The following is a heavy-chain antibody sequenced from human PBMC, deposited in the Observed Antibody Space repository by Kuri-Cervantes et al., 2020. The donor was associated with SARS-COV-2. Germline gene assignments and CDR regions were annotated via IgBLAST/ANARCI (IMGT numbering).Heavy chain of an antibody. CDR2: FDPEDGEA. Sequence: VSCQASVGTFSSYAISWVRQAPGKGLEWMGGFDPEDGEAIYAQKFQGRVTMTEDTSTDTAYMELSSLRSEDTAVYYCARDGIDSSSWDFDYWGQGTLVTVSS. CDR1: VGTFSSYA. CDR3: ARDGIDSSSWDFDY. J-gene: IGHJ4*02. V-gene: IGHV1-24*01. D-gene: IGHD6-13*01.